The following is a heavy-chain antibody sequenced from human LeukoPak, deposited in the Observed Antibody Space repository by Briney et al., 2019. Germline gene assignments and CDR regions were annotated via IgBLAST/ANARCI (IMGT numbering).Heavy chain of an antibody. V-gene: IGHV4-59*01. CDR2: IYYSGST. CDR3: AREFKSGWYDDYFDY. CDR1: GGSISSYY. J-gene: IGHJ4*02. D-gene: IGHD6-19*01. Sequence: SETMSLTCTVSGGSISSYYWSWIRQPPGKGLEWIGYIYYSGSTNYNPSLKSRVTISVDTSKNQFSLKLSSVTAADTAVYYCAREFKSGWYDDYFDYWGQGTLVTASS.